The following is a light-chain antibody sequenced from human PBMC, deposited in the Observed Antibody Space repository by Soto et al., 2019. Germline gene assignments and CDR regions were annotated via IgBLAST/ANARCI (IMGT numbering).Light chain of an antibody. CDR3: QSYDSSLSAL. V-gene: IGLV1-40*01. CDR2: DNI. J-gene: IGLJ1*01. Sequence: QAVVTQPPSVSGAPGQRVTISCTGSSSNIGAGYDVHWYQQLPGTAPKLLIYDNINRPSGVPDRFSGSKSGTSASLAITGLQAEDEADYYCQSYDSSLSALFGTGTKVTVL. CDR1: SSNIGAGYD.